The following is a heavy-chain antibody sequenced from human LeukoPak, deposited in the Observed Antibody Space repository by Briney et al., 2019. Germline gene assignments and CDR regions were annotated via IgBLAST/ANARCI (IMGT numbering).Heavy chain of an antibody. CDR2: ISGSGGDT. CDR3: ATGYCSGGTCYSIY. D-gene: IGHD2-15*01. Sequence: PGGSLRLSCAASGFTFSGYAMNWVRQAPGKGLEWLSVISGSGGDTYYADSVKGRFTISRDKSKNTLFLQMNSLRAEDTAVYYCATGYCSGGTCYSIYWGQGTLVTVSS. J-gene: IGHJ4*02. CDR1: GFTFSGYA. V-gene: IGHV3-23*01.